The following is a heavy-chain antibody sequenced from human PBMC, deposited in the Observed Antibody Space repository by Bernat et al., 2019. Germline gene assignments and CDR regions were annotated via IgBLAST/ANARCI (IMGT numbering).Heavy chain of an antibody. D-gene: IGHD2-2*01. CDR2: IWYDGSNK. J-gene: IGHJ5*02. CDR3: ARGPLPAAMAGWFDP. V-gene: IGHV3-33*01. CDR1: GFTFSSYG. Sequence: QVQLVESGGGVVQPGRSLRLSCAASGFTFSSYGMHWVRQAPGKGLEWVAVIWYDGSNKYYADSVKGRFTISRDNSKNTLYLQMNSLRAEDTAVYYCARGPLPAAMAGWFDPWGQGTLVTVSS.